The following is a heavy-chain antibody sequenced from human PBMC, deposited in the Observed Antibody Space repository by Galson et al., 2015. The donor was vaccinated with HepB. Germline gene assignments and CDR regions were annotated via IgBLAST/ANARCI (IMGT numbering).Heavy chain of an antibody. CDR2: ISSSGTTR. J-gene: IGHJ4*02. CDR1: GFTVSDYY. CDR3: ARGMKVTASRNPIDY. D-gene: IGHD2-15*01. V-gene: IGHV3-11*01. Sequence: SLRLSCAASGFTVSDYYMSWIRQTPGKGLEWVSYISSSGTTRFYADSVKGRFTISRDSAKNSWYLQMNSLRAEDTAVYYCARGMKVTASRNPIDYWGQGTLVTVSS.